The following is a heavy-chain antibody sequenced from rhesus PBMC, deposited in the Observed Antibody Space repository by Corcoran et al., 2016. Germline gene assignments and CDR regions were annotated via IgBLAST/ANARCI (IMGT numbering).Heavy chain of an antibody. D-gene: IGHD3-3*01. J-gene: IGHJ4*01. CDR1: GFTFSSYG. CDR2: INSGGRAT. V-gene: IGHV3S5*01. CDR3: GKGYNFWTATTNFDF. Sequence: EVQLVETGGGLVQPGGSLKLSCAASGFTFSSYGMRWFRQAPGKGLEWVSAINSGGRATYYANTVKGRFTISRDNSKNTLSLQMNSLRAEDTAVYYCGKGYNFWTATTNFDFWGQGVLVTVSS.